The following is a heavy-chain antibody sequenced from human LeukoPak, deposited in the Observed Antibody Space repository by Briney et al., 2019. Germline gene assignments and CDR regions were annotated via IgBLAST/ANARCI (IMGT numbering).Heavy chain of an antibody. D-gene: IGHD3-16*01. CDR3: ARGGGDHAFDL. Sequence: GGSLRLSCAASGFAFNNYWIHWVRQAPGKGLVWVSRINSNGRDTIYADSVKGRSTISRDNAKNTLYLQLSSLRAEDTAVYYCARGGGDHAFDLWGQGTMVAVSS. J-gene: IGHJ3*01. V-gene: IGHV3-74*01. CDR2: INSNGRDT. CDR1: GFAFNNYW.